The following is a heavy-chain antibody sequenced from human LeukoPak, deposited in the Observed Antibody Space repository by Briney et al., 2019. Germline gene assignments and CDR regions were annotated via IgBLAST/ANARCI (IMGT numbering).Heavy chain of an antibody. D-gene: IGHD2-2*01. CDR1: GFTFSSYS. CDR3: ATGEGYCSSTSCSTGAFDI. J-gene: IGHJ3*02. V-gene: IGHV3-21*01. Sequence: PGGSLRLSCAASGFTFSSYSMNWVRQAPGKGLEWVSSISSSSSYIYYADSVKGRFTISRDNAKNSLYLQMNSLRAEDTAVYYCATGEGYCSSTSCSTGAFDIWGQGTMVTVSS. CDR2: ISSSSSYI.